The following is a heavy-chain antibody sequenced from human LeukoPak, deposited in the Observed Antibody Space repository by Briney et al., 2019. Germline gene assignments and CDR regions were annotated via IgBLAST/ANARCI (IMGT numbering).Heavy chain of an antibody. V-gene: IGHV1-8*01. J-gene: IGHJ4*02. CDR1: GYSFTSYD. Sequence: GASVKVSCKASGYSFTSYDINWVRQATGQGLKWMGWMNPNSGNTGYAQKFQGRVTITRNTSINTAYMELSSLRSEDTAVYYCARLLRREDYWGQGTLVTVSS. CDR2: MNPNSGNT. D-gene: IGHD2-15*01. CDR3: ARLLRREDY.